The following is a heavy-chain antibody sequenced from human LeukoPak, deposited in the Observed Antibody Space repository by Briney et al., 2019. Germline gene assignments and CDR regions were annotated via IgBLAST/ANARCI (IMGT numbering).Heavy chain of an antibody. D-gene: IGHD5-18*01. CDR1: GFTVSSNY. CDR2: IYSGGST. J-gene: IGHJ4*02. Sequence: GGSLRLSCAASGFTVSSNYMSWVRQAPGKGLEWVSVIYSGGSTYYADSVKGRFTISRDNSKNTLYLQMNSLRAGDTAVYYCARGGRIQLWLQAFDYWGQGTLVTVSS. V-gene: IGHV3-66*01. CDR3: ARGGRIQLWLQAFDY.